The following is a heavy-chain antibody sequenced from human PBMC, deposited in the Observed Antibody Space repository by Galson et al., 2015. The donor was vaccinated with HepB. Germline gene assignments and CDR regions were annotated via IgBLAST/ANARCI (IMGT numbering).Heavy chain of an antibody. V-gene: IGHV3-30*02. CDR3: AKDLGGSRDCSGGTCYPGDY. D-gene: IGHD2-15*01. CDR1: GFTFNSYG. CDR2: IRYNGITK. Sequence: SLRLSCAASGFTFNSYGIHWVRQAPGKGLEWVAFIRYNGITKSYADSVKGRFTVSRDNSKNTLYLQMNSLRAEDTAVYYCAKDLGGSRDCSGGTCYPGDYWGQGTLVTVSS. J-gene: IGHJ4*02.